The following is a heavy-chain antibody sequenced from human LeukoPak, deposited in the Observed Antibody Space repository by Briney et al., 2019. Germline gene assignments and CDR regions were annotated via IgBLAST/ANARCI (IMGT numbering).Heavy chain of an antibody. J-gene: IGHJ1*01. Sequence: GGSLRLSCAASGFTYSSYGMHWVRQAPGKGLEWVAVIWYDGSDKYYADSVKGRFTMSRDNSKNTLYLQMNSLRAEDTAVYYCAKGHSYDSSGYYSEYFQHWGQGTLVTVSS. CDR1: GFTYSSYG. D-gene: IGHD3-22*01. CDR2: IWYDGSDK. V-gene: IGHV3-33*06. CDR3: AKGHSYDSSGYYSEYFQH.